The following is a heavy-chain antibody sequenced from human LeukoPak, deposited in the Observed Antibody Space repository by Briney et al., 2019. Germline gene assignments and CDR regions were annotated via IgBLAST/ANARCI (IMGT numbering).Heavy chain of an antibody. CDR3: VSFYETY. J-gene: IGHJ4*02. CDR2: ISNDGSRK. V-gene: IGHV3-30*03. Sequence: PGRSLRLSCAPSGFTFSRHGMHWVRQAPGKGLEWVAIISNDGSRKYYAHSVEGRFTISRDNAKNTVYLQMNNLRAEDTAVYYCVSFYETYWGRGTLVTVSS. D-gene: IGHD2/OR15-2a*01. CDR1: GFTFSRHG.